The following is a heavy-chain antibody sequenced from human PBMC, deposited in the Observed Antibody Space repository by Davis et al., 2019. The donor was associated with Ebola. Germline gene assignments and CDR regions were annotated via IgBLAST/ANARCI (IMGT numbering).Heavy chain of an antibody. CDR3: ARTPGAIAARRGEYYFDY. J-gene: IGHJ4*02. CDR2: ISGSGGST. V-gene: IGHV3-23*01. Sequence: GESLKISCAASGFTFSSYAMSWVRQAPGKGLEWVSAISGSGGSTYYADSVKGRFTISRDNAKNTLYLQMNSLRAEDTAVYYCARTPGAIAARRGEYYFDYWGQGTLVTVSS. D-gene: IGHD6-6*01. CDR1: GFTFSSYA.